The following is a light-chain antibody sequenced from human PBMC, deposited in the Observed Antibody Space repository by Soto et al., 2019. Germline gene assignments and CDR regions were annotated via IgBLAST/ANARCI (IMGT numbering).Light chain of an antibody. CDR3: LHYGTSSWT. CDR1: QSVSSNY. J-gene: IGKJ1*01. Sequence: IVLTQSPGTLSLSPGERATLSCRASQSVSSNYLAWYQQKSGQAPRLLIYGVSSRATGIPDRFSGSGSGTDFTLTISRLEPEDFAVFYCLHYGTSSWTFGPGTKVEIK. CDR2: GVS. V-gene: IGKV3-20*01.